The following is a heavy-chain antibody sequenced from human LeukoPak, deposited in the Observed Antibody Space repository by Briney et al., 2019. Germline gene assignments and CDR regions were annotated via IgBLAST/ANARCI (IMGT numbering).Heavy chain of an antibody. J-gene: IGHJ4*02. Sequence: PGGSLRLSCAASGFTFSSYAMHWVRRAPGKGLEWVAVISSDGSNKYYADSVKGRFTISRDNSKNTLYLQMNSLRTEDTAVYYCARDSVAPAVHYYFDYWGQGPLVTVSS. D-gene: IGHD2-2*01. CDR1: GFTFSSYA. CDR2: ISSDGSNK. V-gene: IGHV3-30*04. CDR3: ARDSVAPAVHYYFDY.